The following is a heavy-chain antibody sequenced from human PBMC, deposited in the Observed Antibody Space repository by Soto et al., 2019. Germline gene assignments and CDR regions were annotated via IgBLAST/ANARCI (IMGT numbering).Heavy chain of an antibody. V-gene: IGHV4-4*02. Sequence: SETLSLTCAVSGDAIISSNCLTLLRHPPGKVLEWIGDIYQTGITNSNPSLKSRVTMSIDKSKNQFSLKLTSVTAADTAVYYCARYSASGLYYYFALDVWGQGTTVTVSS. D-gene: IGHD6-13*01. CDR2: IYQTGIT. CDR1: GDAIISSNC. CDR3: ARYSASGLYYYFALDV. J-gene: IGHJ6*02.